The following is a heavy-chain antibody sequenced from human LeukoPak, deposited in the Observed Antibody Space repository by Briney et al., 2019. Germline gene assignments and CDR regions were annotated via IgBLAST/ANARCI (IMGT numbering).Heavy chain of an antibody. CDR2: ISSSSSYI. Sequence: GGSLRLSCAASGFTFSSYSMNWVRQAPGKGLEWVSSISSSSSYIYYADSVKGRFTISRDNAKNSLYLQMNSLRAEDTAVYYCARDRIAAAGTPYYWGQGTLVTVSS. V-gene: IGHV3-21*01. CDR1: GFTFSSYS. J-gene: IGHJ4*02. D-gene: IGHD6-13*01. CDR3: ARDRIAAAGTPYY.